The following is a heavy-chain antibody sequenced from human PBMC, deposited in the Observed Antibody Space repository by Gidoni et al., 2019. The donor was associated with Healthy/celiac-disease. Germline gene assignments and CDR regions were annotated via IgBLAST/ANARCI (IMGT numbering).Heavy chain of an antibody. D-gene: IGHD5-12*01. J-gene: IGHJ4*02. CDR3: AREMATISPQPNFDY. Sequence: QVQLQESGPGLVKPSQALSLTCTVSGGSISRGDYSWGLIRQPPGKGLEWIGYIYYSGSTYYNPSLKSRVTISVDTSKNQFSLKLSSVTAADTAVYYCAREMATISPQPNFDYWGQGTLVTVSS. V-gene: IGHV4-30-4*01. CDR2: IYYSGST. CDR1: GGSISRGDYS.